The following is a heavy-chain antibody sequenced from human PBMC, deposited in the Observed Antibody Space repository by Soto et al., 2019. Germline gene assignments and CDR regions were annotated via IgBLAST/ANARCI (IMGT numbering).Heavy chain of an antibody. Sequence: QLQLQESGSGLVKPSQTLSLTCAVSGGSISSGGYSWSWLRQPPGKGLEWIGYVYHSGSTYYNPSLQSRVPISEGRSKSQCALNLSSVTAADKAVYYCASQFTAPLAYEFWCHRYYYGMDVWGPGTTVPVSS. CDR3: ASQFTAPLAYEFWCHRYYYGMDV. D-gene: IGHD3-3*01. V-gene: IGHV4-30-2*01. CDR2: VYHSGST. J-gene: IGHJ6*02. CDR1: GGSISSGGYS.